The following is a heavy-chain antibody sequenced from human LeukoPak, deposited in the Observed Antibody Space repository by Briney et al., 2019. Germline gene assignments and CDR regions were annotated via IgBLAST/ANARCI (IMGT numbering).Heavy chain of an antibody. CDR1: GGSISSSSYY. J-gene: IGHJ4*02. Sequence: SETLSLTCTVSGGSISSSSYYWGWIRQPPGKGLEWIGSIYYSGSTYYNPSLKSRVTISVDTSKNQFSLKLSSVTAADTAVYYCARFSVVPAALGDYWGQGTLVTVSS. CDR3: ARFSVVPAALGDY. CDR2: IYYSGST. D-gene: IGHD2-2*01. V-gene: IGHV4-39*01.